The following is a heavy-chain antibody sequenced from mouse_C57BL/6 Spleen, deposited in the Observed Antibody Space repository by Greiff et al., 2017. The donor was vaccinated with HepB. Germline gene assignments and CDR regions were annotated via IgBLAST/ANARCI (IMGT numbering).Heavy chain of an antibody. J-gene: IGHJ1*03. V-gene: IGHV7-3*01. Sequence: EVQGVESGGGLVQPGGSLSLSCAASGFTFTDYYMSWVRQPPGKALEWLGFIRNKANGYTTEYSASVKGRFTISRDNSQSILYLQMTALRAEDSATYYCARYAYDMGDFDVWGTGTTVTVSS. CDR2: IRNKANGYTT. D-gene: IGHD2-12*01. CDR3: ARYAYDMGDFDV. CDR1: GFTFTDYY.